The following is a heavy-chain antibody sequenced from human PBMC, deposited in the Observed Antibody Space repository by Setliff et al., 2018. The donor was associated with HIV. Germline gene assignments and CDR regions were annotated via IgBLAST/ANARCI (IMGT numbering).Heavy chain of an antibody. D-gene: IGHD2-15*01. V-gene: IGHV3-23*01. J-gene: IGHJ5*02. CDR2: ISGSSGST. Sequence: GGSLRLSCAASGFTFSNYAMSWVRQPPGKGLEWVSTISGSSGSTNYVDSVKGRFTISRDNSKNTLYLQMNSLRADDTAIYYCAKYTGAARWFDPWGQGTLVTVSS. CDR1: GFTFSNYA. CDR3: AKYTGAARWFDP.